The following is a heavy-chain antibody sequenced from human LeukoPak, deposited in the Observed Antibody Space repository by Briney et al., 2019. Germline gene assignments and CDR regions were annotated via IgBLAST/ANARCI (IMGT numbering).Heavy chain of an antibody. CDR3: ARENLPYDFWSVIDVFDI. CDR1: GFTFSSYS. Sequence: GGSLRLSCAASGFTFSSYSMNWVRQAPGKGLEWVSYISSSSSTIYYADSVKGRFTISRDNAKNSLYLQMNSLRAEDTAVYYCARENLPYDFWSVIDVFDIGGKGTMVPVSS. J-gene: IGHJ3*02. CDR2: ISSSSSTI. V-gene: IGHV3-48*01. D-gene: IGHD3-3*01.